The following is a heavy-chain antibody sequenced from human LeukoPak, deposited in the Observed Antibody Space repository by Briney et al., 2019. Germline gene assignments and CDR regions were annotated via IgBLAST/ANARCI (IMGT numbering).Heavy chain of an antibody. CDR3: AREGRGQYQLLSSYWYFDL. CDR1: GFTFSSYD. CDR2: IGTAGDP. Sequence: GRSLRLSCAASGFTFSSYDMHWVRQATGKGLEWVSAIGTAGDPYYPGSVKGRFTISRENAKNSLYLQMNSLRAGDTAVYYCAREGRGQYQLLSSYWYFDLWGRGTLVTVSS. V-gene: IGHV3-13*05. J-gene: IGHJ2*01. D-gene: IGHD2-2*01.